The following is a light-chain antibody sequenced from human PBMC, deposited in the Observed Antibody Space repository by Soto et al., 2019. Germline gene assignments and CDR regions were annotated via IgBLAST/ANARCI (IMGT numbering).Light chain of an antibody. J-gene: IGKJ1*01. CDR2: DAS. V-gene: IGKV3-11*01. CDR3: QQLSNLPVT. CDR1: QSVSSY. Sequence: EIVLTQSPGTLSLSPGERATLSCRASQSVSSYLAWYQQKPGQAPRLLIYDASTRATGISARFSGSGSGTDFTLTISSLEPEDFAVYYCQQLSNLPVTFGQGTKVEVK.